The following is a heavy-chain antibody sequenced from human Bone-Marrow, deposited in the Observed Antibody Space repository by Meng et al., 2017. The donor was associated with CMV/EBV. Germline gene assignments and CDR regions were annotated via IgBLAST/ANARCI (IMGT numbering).Heavy chain of an antibody. CDR1: GGTFSRYA. V-gene: IGHV1-69*05. J-gene: IGHJ1*01. D-gene: IGHD2-2*01. CDR3: ASSPGLFVPAATVY. CDR2: IIPFSGTV. Sequence: SVKVSCKASGGTFSRYAVSWVRQAPGQGLEWMGGIIPFSGTVKYVQKFQGRVTITTDESTSTDYMEMSSLRSEDTAVYYGASSPGLFVPAATVYWGQGTLVTVSS.